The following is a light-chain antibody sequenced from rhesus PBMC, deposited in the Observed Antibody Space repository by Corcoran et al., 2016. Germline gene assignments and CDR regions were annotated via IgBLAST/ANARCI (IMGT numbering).Light chain of an antibody. Sequence: DIQMTQSPSSLSASVGDRVPITCRTSKGINTYLNWYQQTQGKDNKPLVYFVSNLESGVPARFMGSGSRTYFTITNSRLKPEDFATYYYLQYNSDPYTFGQGAKVEIE. CDR2: FVS. J-gene: IGKJ2*01. V-gene: IGKV1-43*02. CDR1: KGINTY. CDR3: LQYNSDPYT.